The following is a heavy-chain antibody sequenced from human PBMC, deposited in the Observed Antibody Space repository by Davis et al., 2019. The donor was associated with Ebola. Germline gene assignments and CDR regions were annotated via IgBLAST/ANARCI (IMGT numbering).Heavy chain of an antibody. J-gene: IGHJ3*02. Sequence: GESLKISCAASGFTFRSYAMNWVRQAPGKGLEWVSGISAGSGSTHYADSVKGRFTISRDNAKNTLYLQMNNLRADDTAVYFCAREGAATGWHDPFDIWGQGTMVTVSS. CDR1: GFTFRSYA. V-gene: IGHV3-23*01. CDR3: AREGAATGWHDPFDI. CDR2: ISAGSGST. D-gene: IGHD6-19*01.